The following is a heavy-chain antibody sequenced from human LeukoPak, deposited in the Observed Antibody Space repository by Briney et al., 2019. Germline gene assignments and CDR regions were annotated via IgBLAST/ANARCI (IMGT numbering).Heavy chain of an antibody. CDR3: ARGERYCSSTSCYNGYDLFDY. J-gene: IGHJ4*02. CDR1: GFTFSSYS. Sequence: GGSLRLSCAASGFTFSSYSMNWVRQAPGKGLEWVSSISSSSSYIYYADSVKGRFTISRDNAKNSLYLQMNSLRAEDTAVYYCARGERYCSSTSCYNGYDLFDYRGQGTLVTVSP. V-gene: IGHV3-21*01. CDR2: ISSSSSYI. D-gene: IGHD2-2*01.